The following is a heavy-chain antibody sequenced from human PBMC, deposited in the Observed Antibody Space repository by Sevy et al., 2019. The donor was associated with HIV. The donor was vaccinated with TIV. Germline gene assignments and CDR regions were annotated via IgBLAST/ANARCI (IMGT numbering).Heavy chain of an antibody. CDR2: IRYDGSNK. CDR1: XXXXSSXX. Sequence: GGSLRLSXAXXXXXXSSXXMXXVXQAPXXGLEWVAFIRYDGSNKYYADSVKGRFTISRDNSKNTLYLQMNSLRAEDTAVXXXXKGXXGVXAXXXXXXQGTLVTVSS. V-gene: IGHV3-30*02. J-gene: IGHJ1*01. CDR3: XKGXXGVXAXXXX.